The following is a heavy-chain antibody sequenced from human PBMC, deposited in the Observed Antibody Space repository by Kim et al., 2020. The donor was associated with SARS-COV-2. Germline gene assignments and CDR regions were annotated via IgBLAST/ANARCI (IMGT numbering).Heavy chain of an antibody. CDR1: GGSISSGSYY. Sequence: SETLSLTCTVSGGSISSGSYYWSWIRQPAGKGLEWIGRIYTSGSTNYNPSLKSRVTISVDTSKNQFSLKLSSVTAADTAVYYCARAPMVRGVMGWFDPWGQGTLVTVSS. CDR3: ARAPMVRGVMGWFDP. V-gene: IGHV4-61*02. J-gene: IGHJ5*02. CDR2: IYTSGST. D-gene: IGHD3-10*01.